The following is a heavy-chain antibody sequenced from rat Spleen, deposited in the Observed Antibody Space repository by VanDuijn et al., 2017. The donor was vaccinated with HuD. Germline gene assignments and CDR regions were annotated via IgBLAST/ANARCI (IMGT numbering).Heavy chain of an antibody. J-gene: IGHJ2*01. CDR2: ITHIGGIT. D-gene: IGHD1-9*01. V-gene: IGHV5-31*01. Sequence: EVQLVESGGGLVQPGRSLKLTCEASGFTFNNYWMTWIRQAPGKGLEWVATITHIGGITYYPDSVKGRFTISRDNAKSTLYLQMNSLRSEETATYYCARGTYYGYYYFDYWGQGVMVTVSS. CDR3: ARGTYYGYYYFDY. CDR1: GFTFNNYW.